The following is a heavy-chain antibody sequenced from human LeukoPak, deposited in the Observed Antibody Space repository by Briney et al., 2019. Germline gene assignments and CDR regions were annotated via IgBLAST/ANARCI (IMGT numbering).Heavy chain of an antibody. J-gene: IGHJ4*02. Sequence: ASVKVSCKASGGTFSSYAISWVRQAPGQGLEWMGGIIPIFGTANYAQKFQGRVTITTDESTSTAYMELSSLRSEDTAVYYCARGYGSGSYYLPFDYWGQGTLVTVSS. CDR1: GGTFSSYA. CDR2: IIPIFGTA. CDR3: ARGYGSGSYYLPFDY. V-gene: IGHV1-69*05. D-gene: IGHD3-10*01.